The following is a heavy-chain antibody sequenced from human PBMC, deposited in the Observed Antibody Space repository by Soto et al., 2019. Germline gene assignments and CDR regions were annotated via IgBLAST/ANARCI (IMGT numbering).Heavy chain of an antibody. CDR1: GFTFSSYE. J-gene: IGHJ3*02. CDR3: PRDRFPEAFDI. Sequence: GGSLRLSCAASGFTFSSYEMNWVRQAPGKGLEWVSYISSSGSTIYYADSVKGRFTISRDNAKNSLYLQMNSLRAEDTAVYYCPRDRFPEAFDIWGQGTMVTVSS. V-gene: IGHV3-48*03. CDR2: ISSSGSTI.